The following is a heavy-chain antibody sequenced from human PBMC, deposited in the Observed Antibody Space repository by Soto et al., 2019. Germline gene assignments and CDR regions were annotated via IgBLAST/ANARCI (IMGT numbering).Heavy chain of an antibody. J-gene: IGHJ5*01. CDR1: GDSFSNHY. CDR3: ARDRYFYDSRGYYRTLDS. V-gene: IGHV4-59*11. Sequence: SETLSLTCTISGDSFSNHYWTWIRQSPGKGLEWIGYIFHSGITDYNPSVKSRVTISIDKSRNLFSLNLTSVTAADTAVYYCARDRYFYDSRGYYRTLDSWGQGTLVTVSS. D-gene: IGHD3-22*01. CDR2: IFHSGIT.